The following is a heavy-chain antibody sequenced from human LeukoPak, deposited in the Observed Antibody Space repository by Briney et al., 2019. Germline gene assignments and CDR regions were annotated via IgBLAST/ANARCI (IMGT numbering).Heavy chain of an antibody. Sequence: PGGSLRLSCAASGFTFSSYAMSWVRQAPGKGLEWVSAISGSGVSTYYADSAKGRFTISRDNSKNTLYLQMNSLRAEDTAVYYCAKCSSGSSGWYGMDVWGQGTTVTASS. J-gene: IGHJ6*02. CDR3: AKCSSGSSGWYGMDV. D-gene: IGHD6-25*01. CDR2: ISGSGVST. V-gene: IGHV3-23*01. CDR1: GFTFSSYA.